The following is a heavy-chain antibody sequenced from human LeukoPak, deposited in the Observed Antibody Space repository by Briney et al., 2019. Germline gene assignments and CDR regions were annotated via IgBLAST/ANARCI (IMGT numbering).Heavy chain of an antibody. CDR3: CSSWDY. Sequence: GGSLRLSCAASGFTFSSYSMNWVRQAPGKGLEWVSSISSSSSCIYYADSVKGRFAISRDNAKNSLYLQMNSLRAEDTAVYYCCSSWDYWGQGTLVTVSS. D-gene: IGHD6-13*01. J-gene: IGHJ4*02. V-gene: IGHV3-21*01. CDR1: GFTFSSYS. CDR2: ISSSSSCI.